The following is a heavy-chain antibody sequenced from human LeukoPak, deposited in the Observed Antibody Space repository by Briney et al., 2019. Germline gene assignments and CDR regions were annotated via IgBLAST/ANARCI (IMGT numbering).Heavy chain of an antibody. V-gene: IGHV4-59*01. D-gene: IGHD6-13*01. CDR1: GGSISSSY. J-gene: IGHJ4*02. CDR2: IYYSGST. CDR3: ARGPYSSRYDY. Sequence: SETLSLTCTVSGGSISSSYWSWIRQPPGKGLEWLGYIYYSGSTNYNPSLMSRVTMSVNTSKNQYSLNLSSVTTADSAGYYCARGPYSSRYDYWGQGTVVTVSS.